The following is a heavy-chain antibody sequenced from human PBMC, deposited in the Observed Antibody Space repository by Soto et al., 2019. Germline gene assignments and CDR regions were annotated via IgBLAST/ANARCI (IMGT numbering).Heavy chain of an antibody. CDR3: ASNLRGYSYGPPIDY. CDR1: GFTFSDYY. J-gene: IGHJ4*02. CDR2: ISSSGSTI. V-gene: IGHV3-11*01. Sequence: GGSLRLSCAASGFTFSDYYMSWIRQAPGKGLEWVSYISSSGSTIYYADSVKGRFTISRDNAKNSLYLQMNSLRAEDTAVYYCASNLRGYSYGPPIDYWGQGTLVTVSS. D-gene: IGHD5-18*01.